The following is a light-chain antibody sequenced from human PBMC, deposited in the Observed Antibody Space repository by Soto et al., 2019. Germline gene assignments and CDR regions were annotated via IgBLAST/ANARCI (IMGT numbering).Light chain of an antibody. J-gene: IGKJ2*01. V-gene: IGKV3-15*01. CDR1: QSVSSN. CDR2: GAS. CDR3: QQYNNWPPYT. Sequence: EIVMTQSPATLSVSPGERATLSCRASQSVSSNLAWYQQKPGQAPRLLIYGASTRATGIPARFSGSGSGTEFTLTISSXXXXXFAVYYCQQYNNWPPYTFGQGT.